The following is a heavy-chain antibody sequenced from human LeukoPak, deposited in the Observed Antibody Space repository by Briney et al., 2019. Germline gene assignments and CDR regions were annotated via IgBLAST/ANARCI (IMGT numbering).Heavy chain of an antibody. CDR1: GDSISSSSYY. CDR2: IYYTGST. J-gene: IGHJ4*02. D-gene: IGHD2-15*01. CDR3: AYLLYCSGGSCHTNSFDY. V-gene: IGHV4-39*01. Sequence: SETLSLTCSVSGDSISSSSYYWGWLRQPPGKGLEWIGGIYYTGSTYYNPSLKSRVTISIDTSKNQFSLKLSSVTAADTAVYFCAYLLYCSGGSCHTNSFDYWGQGTLVTVSS.